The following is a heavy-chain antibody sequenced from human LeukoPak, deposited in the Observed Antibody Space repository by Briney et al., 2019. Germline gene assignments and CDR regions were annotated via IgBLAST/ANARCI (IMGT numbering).Heavy chain of an antibody. D-gene: IGHD5-18*01. CDR1: GFTLRSYA. CDR3: AKEPGYSYGFDY. J-gene: IGHJ4*02. V-gene: IGHV3-23*01. Sequence: GGSLRLSCAASGFTLRSYAMSWVRQAPGKGLEWVSTISGSGGSTYYADSVKGRFTISRDNSKNTLYLQMNSLRAEDTAVYYCAKEPGYSYGFDYWGQGTLVTVSS. CDR2: ISGSGGST.